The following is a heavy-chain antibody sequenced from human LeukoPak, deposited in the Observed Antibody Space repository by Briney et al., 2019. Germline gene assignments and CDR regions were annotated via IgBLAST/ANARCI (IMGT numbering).Heavy chain of an antibody. J-gene: IGHJ4*02. CDR3: ARGGGYSSGWEYYFDY. CDR1: GGTFSSYA. Sequence: SVKVSCKASGGTFSSYAISWVRQAPGQGLEWMGGIIPIFGTANYAQKFQGRVTITADESTSTAYMELSSLRSEDTAVYYCARGGGYSSGWEYYFDYWGQGTLVTVSS. D-gene: IGHD6-19*01. V-gene: IGHV1-69*01. CDR2: IIPIFGTA.